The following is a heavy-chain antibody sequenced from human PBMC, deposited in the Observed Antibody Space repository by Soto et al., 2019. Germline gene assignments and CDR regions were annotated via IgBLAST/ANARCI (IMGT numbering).Heavy chain of an antibody. CDR3: ARGYCSSTSCYASGSYYYYGMDV. Sequence: GGSLRLSCAASGFTFSSYSMNWVRQAPGKGLEWVSYISSSSSTIYYADSVKGRLTISRDNAKNSLYLQMNSLRDEDTAVYYCARGYCSSTSCYASGSYYYYGMDVWGQGTTVTVSS. CDR1: GFTFSSYS. D-gene: IGHD2-2*01. CDR2: ISSSSSTI. V-gene: IGHV3-48*02. J-gene: IGHJ6*02.